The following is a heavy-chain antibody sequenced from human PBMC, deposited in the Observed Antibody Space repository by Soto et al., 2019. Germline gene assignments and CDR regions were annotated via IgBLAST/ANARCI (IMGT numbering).Heavy chain of an antibody. V-gene: IGHV4-4*07. CDR3: ARYSSNCFQTEGIDV. CDR1: GDSLSSYY. CDR2: IDASENA. Sequence: QVQLQESGPGLVKASETLSLTCTVSGDSLSSYYWNWILQPAGKGLEWIGRIDASENANYNPSLKSRVIMSLDTSQRQFSLRLTSVTAADTAVYYCARYSSNCFQTEGIDVWGQGTTVTVSS. D-gene: IGHD6-13*01. J-gene: IGHJ6*02.